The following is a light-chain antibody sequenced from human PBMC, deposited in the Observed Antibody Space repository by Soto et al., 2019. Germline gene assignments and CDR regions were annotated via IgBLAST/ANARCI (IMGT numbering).Light chain of an antibody. CDR1: NSDVGGYNF. CDR2: AVS. J-gene: IGLJ3*02. Sequence: QSALTQPRSVSGSPGQSVTISCTGTNSDVGGYNFVSWYQQLPGKAPKLMISAVSQRPSGVPDRFAGSKSGNTASLTISGLQADEEADYFCCSDTASDIWVVGGGTKLTVL. CDR3: CSDTASDIWV. V-gene: IGLV2-11*01.